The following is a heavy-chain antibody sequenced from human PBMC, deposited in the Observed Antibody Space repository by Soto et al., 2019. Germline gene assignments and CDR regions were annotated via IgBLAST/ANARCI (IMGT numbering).Heavy chain of an antibody. CDR1: GGSISSYY. D-gene: IGHD6-6*01. V-gene: IGHV4-59*01. Sequence: QVQLQESGPGLVKPSETLSLTCTVSGGSISSYYWSWIRQPPGKGLEWIGYIYYSGSTNYNPSLKSRVTISVDTSKNQFSLKLSSVTAAGTAVYYCAREDYSSSSFDYWGQGTLVTVSS. CDR2: IYYSGST. J-gene: IGHJ4*02. CDR3: AREDYSSSSFDY.